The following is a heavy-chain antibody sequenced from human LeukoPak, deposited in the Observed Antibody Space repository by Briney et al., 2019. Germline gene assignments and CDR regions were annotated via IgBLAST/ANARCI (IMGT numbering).Heavy chain of an antibody. V-gene: IGHV3-23*01. CDR2: ISGGGGST. CDR1: GFTFSNYA. CDR3: AKGISTPDY. D-gene: IGHD2-2*01. Sequence: GGSLRPSCAASGFTFSNYAMSWVRQAPGKGLEWVSGISGGGGSTYYADSVKGRFTISRDNSKNTLDLQMNSLRAGDTAIYYCAKGISTPDYRGQGTLVTVSS. J-gene: IGHJ4*02.